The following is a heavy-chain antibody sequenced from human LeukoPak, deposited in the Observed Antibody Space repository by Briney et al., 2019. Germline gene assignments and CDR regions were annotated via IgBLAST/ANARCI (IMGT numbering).Heavy chain of an antibody. J-gene: IGHJ4*02. CDR2: ISGSGGYT. CDR3: AKRRGGNSAEFDH. D-gene: IGHD4-23*01. Sequence: PGGSLRLSCAASEFTISRYWMSWVRQAPGKGPERVSAISGSGGYTYYADSVKGRLTISRDNSKNTLYLQMNSLRAEDTAVYYCAKRRGGNSAEFDHWGRGTLVTASP. V-gene: IGHV3-23*01. CDR1: EFTISRYW.